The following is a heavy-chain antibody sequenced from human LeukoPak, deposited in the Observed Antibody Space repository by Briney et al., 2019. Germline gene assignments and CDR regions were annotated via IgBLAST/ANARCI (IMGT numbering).Heavy chain of an antibody. V-gene: IGHV1-2*02. Sequence: ASVKVSCKASGYTFTSYAMNWVRQAPGQGLEWMGWINPNTGGTNYEQKFQGRVTMTRDTSISTAYMALSRLRSDDTAFYYCARVPSSHYSSGWYGDYWGQGTLVTVSS. D-gene: IGHD6-19*01. CDR3: ARVPSSHYSSGWYGDY. CDR1: GYTFTSYA. CDR2: INPNTGGT. J-gene: IGHJ4*02.